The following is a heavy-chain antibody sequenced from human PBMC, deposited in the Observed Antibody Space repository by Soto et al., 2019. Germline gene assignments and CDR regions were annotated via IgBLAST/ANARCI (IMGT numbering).Heavy chain of an antibody. Sequence: QVQLVESGGGVVQPGRSLRLSCAASGFTFSSYAMHWVRQAPGKGLEWVAVISYDGSNKYYADSVKGRFTISRDNSKNTLYLQMNSLRAEATAVYYCARDGRNYYGSGSYYPHYYFDYWGQGTLVTVSS. J-gene: IGHJ4*02. D-gene: IGHD3-10*01. CDR1: GFTFSSYA. CDR2: ISYDGSNK. V-gene: IGHV3-30-3*01. CDR3: ARDGRNYYGSGSYYPHYYFDY.